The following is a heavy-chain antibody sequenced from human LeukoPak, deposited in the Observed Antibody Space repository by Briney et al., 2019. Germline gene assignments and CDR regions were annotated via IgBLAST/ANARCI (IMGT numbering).Heavy chain of an antibody. CDR3: ARPRYYYDSSGYYYI. D-gene: IGHD3-22*01. J-gene: IGHJ4*02. Sequence: GASLKISCKGSGSSFTSYWIGWVRQLPGKGLEWMGIIYPGDSDTRYSPSFQGQVTISADKSISTAYLQWSSLKASDTAMYYCARPRYYYDSSGYYYIWGQGTLVTVSS. V-gene: IGHV5-51*01. CDR2: IYPGDSDT. CDR1: GSSFTSYW.